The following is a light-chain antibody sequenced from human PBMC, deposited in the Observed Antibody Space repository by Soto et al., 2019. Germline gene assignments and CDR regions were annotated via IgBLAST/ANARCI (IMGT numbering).Light chain of an antibody. J-gene: IGKJ1*01. CDR3: LQDYNSPPT. V-gene: IGKV3-20*01. CDR1: QSVNNNY. CDR2: DTF. Sequence: EIVLMQSPGTLSLSPGEGATLSCRASQSVNNNYLAWYQQKPGQAPTVLIFDTFRRATGVPDRFSGSGSGTDFTLTISRLEPEDFATYYCLQDYNSPPTFGQGTKVEIK.